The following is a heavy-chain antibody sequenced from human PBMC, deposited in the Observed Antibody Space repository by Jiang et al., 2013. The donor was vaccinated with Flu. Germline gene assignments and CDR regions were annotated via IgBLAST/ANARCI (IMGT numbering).Heavy chain of an antibody. CDR2: IYYSGST. J-gene: IGHJ4*02. CDR3: ARDEHRDSSDYYFDY. CDR1: GGSISSYY. Sequence: GPGLVKPSETLSLTCTVSGGSISSYYWSWIRQPPGKGLEWIGYIYYSGSTNYNPSLKSRVTISVDTSKNQFSLKLSSVTAADTAVYYCARDEHRDSSDYYFDYWGQGTLVTVSS. V-gene: IGHV4-59*01. D-gene: IGHD3-22*01.